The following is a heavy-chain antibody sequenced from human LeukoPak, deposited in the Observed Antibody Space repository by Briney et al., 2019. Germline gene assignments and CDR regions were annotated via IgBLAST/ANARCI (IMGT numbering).Heavy chain of an antibody. CDR1: GFTFSNAW. J-gene: IGHJ4*02. CDR3: TSGLRDFDWLMKTETYFDY. D-gene: IGHD3-9*01. V-gene: IGHV3-15*01. CDR2: IKSKTDGGTT. Sequence: GGSLRLSCAASGFTFSNAWMSWVRQAPGKGLEWVGRIKSKTDGGTTDYAAPVKGRFTISRDGSKNTLYLQMNSLKTEDTAVYYCTSGLRDFDWLMKTETYFDYWGQGTLVTVSS.